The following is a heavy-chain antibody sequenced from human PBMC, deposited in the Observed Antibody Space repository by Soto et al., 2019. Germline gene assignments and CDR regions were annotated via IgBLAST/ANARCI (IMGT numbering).Heavy chain of an antibody. CDR1: GGTFSSYA. D-gene: IGHD1-7*01. CDR3: AGPPELTRIYYYTGMDV. CDR2: IIPIFGTA. J-gene: IGHJ6*02. V-gene: IGHV1-69*12. Sequence: QVQLVQSGAEVKKPGSSVKVSCKASGGTFSSYAISWVRQAPGQGLEWMGGIIPIFGTANYAQKFQGRVTITAEESTSTAYMEVSSLRSEDTAVYYCAGPPELTRIYYYTGMDVWGQGTTVTVSS.